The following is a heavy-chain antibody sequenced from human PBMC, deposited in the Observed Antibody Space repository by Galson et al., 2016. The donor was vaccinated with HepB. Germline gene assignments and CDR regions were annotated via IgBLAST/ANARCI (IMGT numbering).Heavy chain of an antibody. CDR3: ARGGMFYDSRGYFVYVDF. J-gene: IGHJ4*02. D-gene: IGHD3-22*01. CDR1: GFTFSDYY. CDR2: ISNTDDTI. Sequence: SLRLSCAASGFTFSDYYMTWIRQAPGKGLEWVSYISNTDDTIHYGDSVQGRFTVSRDNAKTSLYLQMSSLRVEDTAIYYCARGGMFYDSRGYFVYVDFWGQGTLVTVSS. V-gene: IGHV3-11*01.